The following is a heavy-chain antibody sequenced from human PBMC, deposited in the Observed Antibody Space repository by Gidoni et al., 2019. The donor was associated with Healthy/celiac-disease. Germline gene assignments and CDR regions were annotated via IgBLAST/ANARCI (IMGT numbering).Heavy chain of an antibody. CDR3: ARVSIAAAGSFDY. D-gene: IGHD6-13*01. Sequence: QVQLQQWGAGLLTPSETLSSTCAADGGSCSGYYWSWIRQPPGKGLEWIGEINHSGSTNYNPSLTSRVTISVDTSKNQFSLKLSSVTAADTAVYYCARVSIAAAGSFDYWGQGTLVTVSS. J-gene: IGHJ4*02. CDR2: INHSGST. CDR1: GGSCSGYY. V-gene: IGHV4-34*01.